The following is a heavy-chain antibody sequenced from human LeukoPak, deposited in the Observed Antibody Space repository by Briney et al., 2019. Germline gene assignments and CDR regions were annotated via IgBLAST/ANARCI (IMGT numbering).Heavy chain of an antibody. Sequence: AGGSLRLPCAVSGFTFSGFWMSWSRQAPGKGLEWVASINSDGSEGYYADVVKGRFTISRDNAKNSLYLQINGLRAEDTAVYYCARSSYSSSSSVWGQGTMVTVSS. D-gene: IGHD6-6*01. V-gene: IGHV3-7*03. CDR3: ARSSYSSSSSV. J-gene: IGHJ3*01. CDR1: GFTFSGFW. CDR2: INSDGSEG.